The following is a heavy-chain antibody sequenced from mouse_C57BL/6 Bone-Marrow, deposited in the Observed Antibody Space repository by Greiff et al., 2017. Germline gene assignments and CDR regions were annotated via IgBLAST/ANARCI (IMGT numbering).Heavy chain of an antibody. Sequence: EVQGVESGGGLVKPGGSLKLSCAASGFTFSSYAMSWVRQTPEQRLEWVATISDGGSYTYYPDNVKGRFTISRDNAKNNLYLQMSHLKSEDTAMYYCARDGPSYYDYFDDWGQGTTLTGSS. D-gene: IGHD2-4*01. V-gene: IGHV5-4*01. J-gene: IGHJ2*01. CDR3: ARDGPSYYDYFDD. CDR1: GFTFSSYA. CDR2: ISDGGSYT.